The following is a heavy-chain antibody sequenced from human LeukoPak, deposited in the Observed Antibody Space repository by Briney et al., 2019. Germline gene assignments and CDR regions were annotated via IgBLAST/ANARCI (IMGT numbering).Heavy chain of an antibody. CDR1: GFTFSRYW. D-gene: IGHD2-15*01. Sequence: GGSLRLSCVASGFTFSRYWMTWVRQAPGKGLEWVANIDRDGSDNHYVDSVKGRFTISRDNAKNSLYLQMNSLRAEDTAVYYCARDTYLYCSGGSCYGGMFVYWGQGTLVTVSS. J-gene: IGHJ4*02. V-gene: IGHV3-7*01. CDR2: IDRDGSDN. CDR3: ARDTYLYCSGGSCYGGMFVY.